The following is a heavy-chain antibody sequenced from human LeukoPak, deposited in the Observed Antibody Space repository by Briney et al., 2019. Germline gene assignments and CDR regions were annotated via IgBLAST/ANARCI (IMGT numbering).Heavy chain of an antibody. CDR2: IWFDGNDK. CDR1: GFTFSSYV. V-gene: IGHV3-33*01. D-gene: IGHD6-13*01. Sequence: GGSLRLSCAASGFTFSSYVMHWVRQAPGKGLEWVTIIWFDGNDKYYADSVKGRFTISRDNSKNTLYLQMNSLRAEDTAVYYCASARPTSSWTAFDIWGQGTMVTVSS. J-gene: IGHJ3*02. CDR3: ASARPTSSWTAFDI.